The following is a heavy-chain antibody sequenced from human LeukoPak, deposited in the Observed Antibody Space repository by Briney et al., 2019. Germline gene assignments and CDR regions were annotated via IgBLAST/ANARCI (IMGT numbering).Heavy chain of an antibody. V-gene: IGHV3-23*01. Sequence: GGSLRLSCAASGFTFNSYAMSWVRQAPGKGLEWVSAISGSGGSTYYGDSVKGRFTISRDNSKNTLYLQMNSLRAEDTAVYYCAKTRPLDSSSWSHGDYWGQGTLVTVSS. D-gene: IGHD6-13*01. CDR2: ISGSGGST. CDR3: AKTRPLDSSSWSHGDY. CDR1: GFTFNSYA. J-gene: IGHJ4*02.